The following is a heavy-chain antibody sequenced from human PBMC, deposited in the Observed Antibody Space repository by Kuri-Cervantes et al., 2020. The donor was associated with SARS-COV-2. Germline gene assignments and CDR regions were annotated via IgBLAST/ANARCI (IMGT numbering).Heavy chain of an antibody. Sequence: GESLKISCAASGYTFSSYAMHWVRQALGKGPEWVAVISYDGSNKYYADSVKGRFTISRDNSKNTLYLQMNSLRAEDTAVYYCARAGGGSYYGWFDPWGQGTLVTVSS. CDR1: GYTFSSYA. CDR2: ISYDGSNK. D-gene: IGHD1-26*01. CDR3: ARAGGGSYYGWFDP. V-gene: IGHV3-30-3*01. J-gene: IGHJ5*02.